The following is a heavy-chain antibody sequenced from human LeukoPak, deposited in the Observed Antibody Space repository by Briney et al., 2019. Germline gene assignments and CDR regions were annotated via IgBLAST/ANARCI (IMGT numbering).Heavy chain of an antibody. CDR2: ISDSGGGT. J-gene: IGHJ4*02. D-gene: IGHD2-15*01. CDR3: AKDPRGYCSGGSSYVDY. CDR1: GFTFGSYA. V-gene: IGHV3-23*01. Sequence: GGSLRLSCAASGFTFGSYAMSWVRQAPGKGLEWVSIISDSGGGTYYADSVKGRFTISRDNSNSTVYLQMNSLRAEDTAVYYCAKDPRGYCSGGSSYVDYWGQGTLVTVSS.